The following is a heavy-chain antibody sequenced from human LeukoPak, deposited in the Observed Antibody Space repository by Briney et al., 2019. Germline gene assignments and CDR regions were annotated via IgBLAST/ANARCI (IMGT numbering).Heavy chain of an antibody. CDR3: ARGLRGYSGYDLYYFDY. D-gene: IGHD5-12*01. CDR2: ISWNSGSI. CDR1: GFTFDDYA. Sequence: PGGSLRLSCAASGFTFDDYAMHWVRQAPGKGLEWVSGISWNSGSIGYADSVKGRFTISRDNAKNSLYLQMNSLRAEDTAVYYCARGLRGYSGYDLYYFDYWGQGTLVTVSS. V-gene: IGHV3-9*01. J-gene: IGHJ4*02.